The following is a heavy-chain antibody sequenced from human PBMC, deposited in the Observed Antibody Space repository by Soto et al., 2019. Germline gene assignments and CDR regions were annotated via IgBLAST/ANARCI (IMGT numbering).Heavy chain of an antibody. CDR2: ISYDGSNK. D-gene: IGHD3-22*01. CDR3: AKVLRGYYYDSSGYYFDY. CDR1: GFTFSSYG. V-gene: IGHV3-30*18. Sequence: QVQLVESGGGVVQPGRSLRLSCAASGFTFSSYGMHWVRQATGKGLEWVAVISYDGSNKYYADSVKGRFTISRDNSKNTLYLKMNSLRAEDTAVYYCAKVLRGYYYDSSGYYFDYWGQGTLITVSS. J-gene: IGHJ4*02.